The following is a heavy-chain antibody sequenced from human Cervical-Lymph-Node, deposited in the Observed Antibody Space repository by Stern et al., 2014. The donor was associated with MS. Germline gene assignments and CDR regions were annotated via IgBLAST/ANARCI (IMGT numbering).Heavy chain of an antibody. CDR1: GFSLTTTGVG. J-gene: IGHJ4*02. CDR2: IYWDDDK. D-gene: IGHD4-23*01. Sequence: ESGPTLVKPTQSLTLTCTFSGFSLTTTGVGVGWIRQPPGKALEWLALIYWDDDKRYSPSLKTRLTITKDTSKNQVVLTMTNMDPVDTGTYYCARRGWELLGYYFDYWGQGALVTVSS. V-gene: IGHV2-5*02. CDR3: ARRGWELLGYYFDY.